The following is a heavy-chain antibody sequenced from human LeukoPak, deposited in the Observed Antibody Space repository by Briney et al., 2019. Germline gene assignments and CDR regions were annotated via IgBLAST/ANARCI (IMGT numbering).Heavy chain of an antibody. CDR3: ARHPRKYGGAYL. Sequence: KASETLSLTCTVSGGSISSSSYYWGWIRQPPGKGLEWIGSIYYSGSTYYNPTLKSRVTISVDTSKNQFSLKLSSVTAADTAVYYCARHPRKYGGAYLWGQGTMVTVSS. D-gene: IGHD4-17*01. CDR1: GGSISSSSYY. CDR2: IYYSGST. V-gene: IGHV4-39*01. J-gene: IGHJ3*01.